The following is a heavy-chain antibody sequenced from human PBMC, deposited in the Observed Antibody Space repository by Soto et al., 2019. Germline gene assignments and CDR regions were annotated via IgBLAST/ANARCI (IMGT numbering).Heavy chain of an antibody. J-gene: IGHJ5*02. CDR3: ARVGLKYLRWFDP. CDR2: INVDNGDT. Sequence: GASVKVSCKASGYSFRSYGIQWVRQAPGQSLEWMGWINVDNGDTKYSQNFQDRVTILRDTSASTVYMELSSLRTEDTAVYYCARVGLKYLRWFDPWGQGSLVTVYS. D-gene: IGHD6-6*01. V-gene: IGHV1-3*01. CDR1: GYSFRSYG.